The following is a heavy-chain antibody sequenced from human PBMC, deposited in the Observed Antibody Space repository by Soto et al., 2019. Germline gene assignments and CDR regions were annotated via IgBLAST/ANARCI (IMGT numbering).Heavy chain of an antibody. Sequence: EVQLVESGGGLVQPGGSLRLSCVDSGFTFSSYWMSWVRQAPVKGLEWVGNIKQDVSEENYVDYLKGRFTISRDNAKNSMYLQMNSLRAEDTAVYYCARIEATGRGWDVWGQGTTVVVSS. CDR2: IKQDVSEE. D-gene: IGHD1-1*01. CDR3: ARIEATGRGWDV. CDR1: GFTFSSYW. J-gene: IGHJ6*02. V-gene: IGHV3-7*01.